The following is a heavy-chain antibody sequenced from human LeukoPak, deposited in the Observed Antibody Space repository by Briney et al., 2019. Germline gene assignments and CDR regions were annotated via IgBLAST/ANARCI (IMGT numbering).Heavy chain of an antibody. CDR3: ARLCDYYDSSGIDY. CDR1: GFTFSSYA. J-gene: IGHJ4*02. D-gene: IGHD3-22*01. Sequence: LPGGSLRLSCAASGFTFSSYAMSWVRQAPGKGLEWVSAISGSGGSTYYADSVKGRFTISRDNSKNTLYLQMNSLRAEDTAVYYCARLCDYYDSSGIDYWGQGTLVTVSS. V-gene: IGHV3-23*01. CDR2: ISGSGGST.